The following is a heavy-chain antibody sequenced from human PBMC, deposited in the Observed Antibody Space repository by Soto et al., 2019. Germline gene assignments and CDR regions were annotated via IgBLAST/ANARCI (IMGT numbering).Heavy chain of an antibody. CDR1: GFSVRTSGVG. CDR2: IYWDNDK. Sequence: QITLKESGPTLVKPTQTLTLTCIFSGFSVRTSGVGVGWIRQPPGKALEWLALIYWDNDKRYSPSLKSRLTNTKDTSKNQVVLTMTNMDPVDTATYYCAHRVVGRNIYYFDYWGQGTRVTVSS. J-gene: IGHJ4*02. D-gene: IGHD3-22*01. CDR3: AHRVVGRNIYYFDY. V-gene: IGHV2-5*02.